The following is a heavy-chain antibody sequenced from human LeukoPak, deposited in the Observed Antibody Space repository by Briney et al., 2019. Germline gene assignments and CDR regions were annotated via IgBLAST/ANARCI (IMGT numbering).Heavy chain of an antibody. CDR1: GFTFSSYA. CDR2: ISYDGSNK. Sequence: GGSLRLSCSASGFTFSSYAMHWVRQAPGKGLEWVAVISYDGSNKYYADSVKGRFTISRDNSKNTLYLQMNSLRAEDTAVYYCARDYSISPAAARDWGQGTLVTVSS. D-gene: IGHD6-13*01. V-gene: IGHV3-30-3*01. CDR3: ARDYSISPAAARD. J-gene: IGHJ4*02.